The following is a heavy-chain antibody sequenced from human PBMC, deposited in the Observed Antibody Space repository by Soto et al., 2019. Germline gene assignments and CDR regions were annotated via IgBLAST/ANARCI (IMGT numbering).Heavy chain of an antibody. J-gene: IGHJ6*02. Sequence: SWVRQAPGKGLEWVSVIYSGGSTYYADSVKGRFTISRDNSKNTLYLQMNSLRAEDTAVYYCARDKKRFGESHSYYYYGMDVWGQGTTVTVSS. D-gene: IGHD3-10*01. V-gene: IGHV3-66*01. CDR2: IYSGGST. CDR3: ARDKKRFGESHSYYYYGMDV.